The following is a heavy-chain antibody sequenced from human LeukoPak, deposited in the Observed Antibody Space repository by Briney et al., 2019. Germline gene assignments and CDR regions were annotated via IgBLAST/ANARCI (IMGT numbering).Heavy chain of an antibody. CDR3: AKDKDSSGHYYDY. D-gene: IGHD3-22*01. V-gene: IGHV3-30*02. Sequence: GGSLRLSCAASGFTFSSYAMHWVRQAPGKGLEWVASIYYDGSNKYYADSVKGRFTIPRDNSKNTLYLQMNSLRGEDTAVYYCAKDKDSSGHYYDYWGQGTLVTVSS. CDR1: GFTFSSYA. J-gene: IGHJ4*02. CDR2: IYYDGSNK.